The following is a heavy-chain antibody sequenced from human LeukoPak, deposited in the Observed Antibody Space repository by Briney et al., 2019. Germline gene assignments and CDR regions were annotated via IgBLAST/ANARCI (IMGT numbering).Heavy chain of an antibody. CDR1: GFTFSIHG. V-gene: IGHV3-23*01. CDR2: ISPGADIT. CDR3: AKDSFGDNWNDVDY. D-gene: IGHD1-20*01. Sequence: GGSLRLSCAASGFTFSIHGMNWVRQAPGKGLEWVSGISPGADITYYADSVKGRFTISRDNSKNTLYLQMNSLRAEDTAVYYCAKDSFGDNWNDVDYWGQGTLVTVSS. J-gene: IGHJ4*02.